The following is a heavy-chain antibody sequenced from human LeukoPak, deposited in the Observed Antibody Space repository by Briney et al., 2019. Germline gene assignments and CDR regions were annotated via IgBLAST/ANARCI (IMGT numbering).Heavy chain of an antibody. J-gene: IGHJ4*02. D-gene: IGHD6-13*01. CDR2: ISAYNGNT. CDR1: GYTFTSYG. V-gene: IGHV1-18*01. CDR3: ARVGQQLVPEPYLDY. Sequence: ASVKVSCKASGYTFTSYGISWVRQAPGQGLEWMGWISAYNGNTNYAQKLQGRVTMTTDTSTSTAYMELRSLRSDDTAVYYCARVGQQLVPEPYLDYWGQGTLVTVSS.